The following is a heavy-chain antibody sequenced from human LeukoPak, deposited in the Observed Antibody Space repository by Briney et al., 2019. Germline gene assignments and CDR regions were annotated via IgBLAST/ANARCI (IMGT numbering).Heavy chain of an antibody. CDR2: IYPDDSDT. CDR3: ARKYGSGNQAFDI. Sequence: GESLKISCKGSGYSFTNYWIGWVRPMPGEGLEWMGIIYPDDSDTKYSPSFQGQVTISADKSISTAYVQWSSLKASDTAMYYCARKYGSGNQAFDIWGQGTMVTVSS. D-gene: IGHD3-10*01. J-gene: IGHJ3*02. CDR1: GYSFTNYW. V-gene: IGHV5-51*06.